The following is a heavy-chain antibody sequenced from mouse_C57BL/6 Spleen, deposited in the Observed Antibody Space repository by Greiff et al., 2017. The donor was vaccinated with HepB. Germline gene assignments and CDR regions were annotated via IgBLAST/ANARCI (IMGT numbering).Heavy chain of an antibody. CDR3: ARSRELLSDY. J-gene: IGHJ2*01. CDR2: INPSSGYT. CDR1: GYTFTSYT. D-gene: IGHD2-1*01. Sequence: QVQLKQSGAELARPGASVKMSCKASGYTFTSYTMHWVKQRPGQGLEWIGYINPSSGYTKYNQKFKDKATLTADKSSSTAYMQLSSLTSEDSAVYYCARSRELLSDYWGQGTTLTVSS. V-gene: IGHV1-4*01.